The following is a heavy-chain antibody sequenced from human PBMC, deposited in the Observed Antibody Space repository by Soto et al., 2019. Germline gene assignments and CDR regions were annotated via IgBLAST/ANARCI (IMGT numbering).Heavy chain of an antibody. CDR1: GGSFSGYY. Sequence: QVQLQQWGAGLLKPSETLSLTCAVYGGSFSGYYWSWIRQPPGKGLEWIGEINHSGSTNYNPSLKSRVTISVDTSKNQLSLKLSSVTAADTAVYYCARGPRATRDLVLDYWGQGTLVTVSS. D-gene: IGHD5-12*01. CDR2: INHSGST. CDR3: ARGPRATRDLVLDY. J-gene: IGHJ4*02. V-gene: IGHV4-34*01.